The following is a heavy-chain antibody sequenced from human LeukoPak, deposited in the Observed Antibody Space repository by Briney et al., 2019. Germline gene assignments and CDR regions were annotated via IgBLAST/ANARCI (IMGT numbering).Heavy chain of an antibody. CDR2: ISAHNGNT. J-gene: IGHJ4*02. V-gene: IGHV1-18*01. Sequence: GASVKVSCKASGYTFTSYGISWVRQAPGQGLEWMGWISAHNGNTNYAQKLQGRVTMTTDTSTSTAYMELRSLRSDDTAVYYCARGGEYCSSTSCYTAIDYWGQGTLVTVSS. CDR1: GYTFTSYG. D-gene: IGHD2-2*02. CDR3: ARGGEYCSSTSCYTAIDY.